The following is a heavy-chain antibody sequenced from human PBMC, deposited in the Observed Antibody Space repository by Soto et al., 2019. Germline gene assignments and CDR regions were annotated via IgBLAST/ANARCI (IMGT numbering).Heavy chain of an antibody. D-gene: IGHD2-2*01. Sequence: PSETLSLTCAVSGYSISSSNWWGWIRQPPGKGLEWIGYIYYSGSTYYNPSLKSRVTMSVDTSKNQFSLKLSSVTAVDTAVYYCARRIVVPAATSFEPDNWFDPWGQGTLVTVSS. CDR2: IYYSGST. J-gene: IGHJ5*02. CDR1: GYSISSSNW. CDR3: ARRIVVPAATSFEPDNWFDP. V-gene: IGHV4-28*01.